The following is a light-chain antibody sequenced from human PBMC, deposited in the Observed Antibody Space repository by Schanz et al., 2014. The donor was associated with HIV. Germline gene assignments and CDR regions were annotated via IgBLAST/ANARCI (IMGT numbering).Light chain of an antibody. CDR2: AAS. Sequence: DIQMTQSPSTLSASVGDGVTLTCRASQSVSPWLAWYQQKPGKAPKLLIYAASTLQSGVPSSFSGTGSGTDFTLTISSLQPEDFATYYCQQYDTYRAFGQGTKVEIK. CDR1: QSVSPW. J-gene: IGKJ1*01. CDR3: QQYDTYRA. V-gene: IGKV1-5*01.